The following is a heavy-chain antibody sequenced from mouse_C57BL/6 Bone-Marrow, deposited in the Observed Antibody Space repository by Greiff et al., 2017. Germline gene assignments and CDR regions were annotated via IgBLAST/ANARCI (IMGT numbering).Heavy chain of an antibody. Sequence: VQLQQPGAELVKPGASVKLSCKASGYTFTSYWMHWVKQRPGRGLEWIGRIDPNSGGTKYNEKFKSKATLTVDKTSSTASMQLSGLTSEDSAVFYCAREGDYGINFDCWGQGTTLTVSS. V-gene: IGHV1-72*01. CDR1: GYTFTSYW. J-gene: IGHJ2*01. CDR2: IDPNSGGT. CDR3: AREGDYGINFDC. D-gene: IGHD2-1*01.